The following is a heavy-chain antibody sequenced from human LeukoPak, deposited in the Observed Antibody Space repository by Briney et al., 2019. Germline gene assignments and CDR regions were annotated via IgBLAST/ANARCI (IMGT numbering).Heavy chain of an antibody. CDR3: ARDSVGKSGYYDSSGLSYFDY. D-gene: IGHD3-22*01. V-gene: IGHV4-31*03. CDR2: IYYSGST. CDR1: GGSISSGGYY. J-gene: IGHJ4*02. Sequence: SETLSLTCTVSGGSISSGGYYWSWIRQHPGKGLEWIEYIYYSGSTYYNPSLKSRVTISVDTSKNQFSLKLSSVTAADTAVYYCARDSVGKSGYYDSSGLSYFDYWGQGTLVTVSS.